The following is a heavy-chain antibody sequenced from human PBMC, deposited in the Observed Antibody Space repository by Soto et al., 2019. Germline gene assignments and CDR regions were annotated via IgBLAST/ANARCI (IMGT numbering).Heavy chain of an antibody. CDR2: VTSTGGAT. CDR1: GFTFSTFG. J-gene: IGHJ6*02. CDR3: ARQIIPFHYAMDI. V-gene: IGHV3-48*02. Sequence: PGGSLRLSCAASGFTFSTFGMNWVRLAPGKWLEWLSFVTSTGGATYYAASVKGRFTISRDTAQNSVYLQLSSLRDDDTAVHYCARQIIPFHYAMDIWGHXTTVTVSS. D-gene: IGHD2-21*01.